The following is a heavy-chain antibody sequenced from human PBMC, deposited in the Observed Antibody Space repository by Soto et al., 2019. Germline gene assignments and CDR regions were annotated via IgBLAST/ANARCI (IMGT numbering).Heavy chain of an antibody. CDR1: GYSFRTHG. J-gene: IGHJ5*02. CDR2: ISTYDDKT. D-gene: IGHD2-15*01. Sequence: QVQLAQSGAEVKTPGASVKVSCRASGYSFRTHGISWVRQAPGQGLEWMGWISTYDDKTNFPQKFQGRITMTTDTSTSTAYMELRSLRSDDTAVYFCARDLGYCNSSGCFRNWFDPWGQGTLVTVSS. CDR3: ARDLGYCNSSGCFRNWFDP. V-gene: IGHV1-18*01.